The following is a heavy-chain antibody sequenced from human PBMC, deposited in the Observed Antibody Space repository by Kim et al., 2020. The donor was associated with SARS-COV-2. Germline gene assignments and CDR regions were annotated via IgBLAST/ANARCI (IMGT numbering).Heavy chain of an antibody. J-gene: IGHJ6*02. CDR3: AKLPRFCSSTSCYYYYYGPDA. V-gene: IGHV3-9*01. Sequence: GGSLRLSCAASGFTFSGYAMHWVRQAPGKGLEWVSGISCDSSSIDYADSVKGRFTISRDNAKNSLYLQMNSLRAEDTALYYCAKLPRFCSSTSCYYYYYGPDATGPGKTVTAS. CDR2: ISCDSSSI. CDR1: GFTFSGYA. D-gene: IGHD2-2*01.